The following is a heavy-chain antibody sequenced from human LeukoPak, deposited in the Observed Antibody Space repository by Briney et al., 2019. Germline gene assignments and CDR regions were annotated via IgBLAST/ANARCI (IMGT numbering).Heavy chain of an antibody. J-gene: IGHJ4*02. V-gene: IGHV3-48*04. D-gene: IGHD2-2*01. Sequence: GGSLRLSCAVSGFTFSSYSMNWVRQAPGKGLEWVSYISSSSSTIYYADSVKGRFTISRDNAKNSLYLQMNSLRAEDTAVYYCASTSRCDYWGQGTLVTVSS. CDR3: ASTSRCDY. CDR2: ISSSSSTI. CDR1: GFTFSSYS.